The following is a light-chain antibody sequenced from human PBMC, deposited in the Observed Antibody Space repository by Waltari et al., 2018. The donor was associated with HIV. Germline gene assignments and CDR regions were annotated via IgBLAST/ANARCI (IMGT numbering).Light chain of an antibody. CDR1: DVNDYEY. J-gene: IGLJ2*01. Sequence: QSALTQPASVSGSPGQSITISCDVNDYEYVSWYQQHPGKAPKVIIYEVSNRPSGLFFRFSGSKSGNTATLTISGLQPEDEADYFCTSYVSGSTPVFGRGTKVTVL. CDR2: EVS. V-gene: IGLV2-14*01. CDR3: TSYVSGSTPV.